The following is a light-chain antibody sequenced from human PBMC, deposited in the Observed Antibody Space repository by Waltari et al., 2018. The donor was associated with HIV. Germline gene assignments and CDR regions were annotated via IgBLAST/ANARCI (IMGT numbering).Light chain of an antibody. V-gene: IGKV3-15*01. J-gene: IGKJ1*01. CDR2: GAS. CDR3: QQYNKWPRT. Sequence: PATLSVSPGERVTLSCTASQNVITNLAWYQQKPGQAPRLLIYGASTRATGIPPRFSGGGSGTEFTLTIGSLQSEDFTFYYCQQYNKWPRTFGQGTKVEVK. CDR1: QNVITN.